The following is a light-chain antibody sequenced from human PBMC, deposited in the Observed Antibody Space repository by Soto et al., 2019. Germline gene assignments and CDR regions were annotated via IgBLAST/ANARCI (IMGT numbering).Light chain of an antibody. J-gene: IGKJ1*01. Sequence: DIQMTQSPSSLSASVGDRFTITCRASQGISSWLACDQQKPGKAPKLLIYDASSLESGVPSRFSGSGSGTDFTLTISSLQSEDFAVYYCQQYDIWPPTFGQGTKVDIK. CDR2: DAS. CDR3: QQYDIWPPT. V-gene: IGKV1-5*01. CDR1: QGISSW.